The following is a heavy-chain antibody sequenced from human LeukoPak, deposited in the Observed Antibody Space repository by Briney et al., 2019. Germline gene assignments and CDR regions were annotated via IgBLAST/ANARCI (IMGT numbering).Heavy chain of an antibody. CDR2: INTDGTST. V-gene: IGHV3-74*01. CDR3: ATSIGVAVAFDF. J-gene: IGHJ4*02. CDR1: GFTFSSYW. D-gene: IGHD6-19*01. Sequence: AGGSLRLSCAASGFTFSSYWFHWVRQAPGKGLVWVSRINTDGTSTSYADSVKGRFTISRDNAKNSLYLQMNSLKAEDTAIYYCATSIGVAVAFDFWGQGTLVTVSS.